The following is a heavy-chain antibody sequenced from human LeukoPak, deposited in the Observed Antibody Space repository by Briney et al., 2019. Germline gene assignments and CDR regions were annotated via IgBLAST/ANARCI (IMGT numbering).Heavy chain of an antibody. CDR1: GDSVSSNSAA. D-gene: IGHD6-13*01. CDR3: ARVQQLGQGFHY. J-gene: IGHJ4*02. V-gene: IGHV6-1*01. Sequence: SQTLSLTFAISGDSVSSNSAAWNWIRQSPSRGLEWPGRTYYRSKWYNDYALSVKSRISSNPDTSKNQFSLQLNSVTPEDTAVYYCARVQQLGQGFHYWGLGTLVTVSS. CDR2: TYYRSKWYN.